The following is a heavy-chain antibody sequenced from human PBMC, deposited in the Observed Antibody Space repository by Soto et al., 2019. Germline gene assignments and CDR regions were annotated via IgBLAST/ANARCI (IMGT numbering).Heavy chain of an antibody. V-gene: IGHV1-3*01. CDR1: GYTFTSYA. CDR2: INAGNGNA. Sequence: ASVKVSCKASGYTFTSYAMHWVRQAPGQRLEWMGWINAGNGNAKYSQKFQGRVTITRDTSTSTAYMELTRLTSDDTAVYYCARARRTCSGTNCYTDFDFWGHGTLVTVSS. CDR3: ARARRTCSGTNCYTDFDF. D-gene: IGHD2-2*02. J-gene: IGHJ5*01.